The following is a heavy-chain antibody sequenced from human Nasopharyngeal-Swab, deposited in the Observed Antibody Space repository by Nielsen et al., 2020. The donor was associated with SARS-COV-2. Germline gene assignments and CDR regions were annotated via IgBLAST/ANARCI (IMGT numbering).Heavy chain of an antibody. CDR2: ITWNSGSM. Sequence: SCAASGFTFDDYPMHWVRQAPGEGLEWVSGITWNSGSMGYADSVKGRFTISRDNAKNSLYLQMNSLRAEDTALYYCAKDSGDYAIDYWGQGTLVTVSS. CDR1: GFTFDDYP. V-gene: IGHV3-9*01. D-gene: IGHD4-17*01. CDR3: AKDSGDYAIDY. J-gene: IGHJ4*02.